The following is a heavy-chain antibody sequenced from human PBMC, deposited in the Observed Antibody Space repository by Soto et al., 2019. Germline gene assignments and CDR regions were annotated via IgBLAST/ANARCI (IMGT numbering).Heavy chain of an antibody. V-gene: IGHV3-23*01. CDR2: ISGSGITT. CDR3: ATTQRALSTSWHNFDY. D-gene: IGHD6-13*01. J-gene: IGHJ4*02. CDR1: GFTISSYV. Sequence: PGGSLTLSCAASGFTISSYVMSWGLQSPGKELEWVASISGSGITTFYAESVRGRFIISRDNSNNSVFLQMAGLGADDTALYFCATTQRALSTSWHNFDYLGQGALVTVSS.